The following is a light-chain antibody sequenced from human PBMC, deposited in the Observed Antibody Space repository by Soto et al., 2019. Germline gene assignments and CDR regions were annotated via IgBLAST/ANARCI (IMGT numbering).Light chain of an antibody. CDR3: QQYGSSTWT. V-gene: IGKV3-20*01. J-gene: IGKJ1*01. Sequence: EIVLTQSPGTLSLSPGERATLSCRASQSVSSSYLAWYQQKPGQAPRLLIYGASSRATGIPDRFSGSGSGTDFTLTIRRLEPEEFAVYYCQQYGSSTWTFGQGTKVEIK. CDR1: QSVSSSY. CDR2: GAS.